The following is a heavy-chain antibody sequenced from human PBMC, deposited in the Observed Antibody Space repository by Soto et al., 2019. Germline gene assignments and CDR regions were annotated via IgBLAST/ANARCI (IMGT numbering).Heavy chain of an antibody. V-gene: IGHV4-34*01. Sequence: SETLSLTCAVYGGSFSGYYWSWIRQPPGKGLEWIGEINHSGSTNYNPSLKSRVTISVDTSKNQFSLKLSSVTAADTAVYYCARGAVVPAAIYYMDVWGKGTTVT. D-gene: IGHD2-2*01. J-gene: IGHJ6*03. CDR3: ARGAVVPAAIYYMDV. CDR2: INHSGST. CDR1: GGSFSGYY.